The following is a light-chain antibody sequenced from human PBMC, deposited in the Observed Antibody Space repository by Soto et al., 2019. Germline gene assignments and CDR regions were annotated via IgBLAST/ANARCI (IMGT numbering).Light chain of an antibody. CDR1: QSINRC. CDR2: AAS. J-gene: IGKJ3*01. V-gene: IGKV1-39*01. CDR3: QQCFCAVT. Sequence: DIQMTQSPPSLYASIGDRVTITCRASQSINRCLNWYQQKAGTAPKLLIYAASTEQGVVPSRISARGSGTDFSHTIGCLQAEVEARYYCQQCFCAVTFGHGNTVAI.